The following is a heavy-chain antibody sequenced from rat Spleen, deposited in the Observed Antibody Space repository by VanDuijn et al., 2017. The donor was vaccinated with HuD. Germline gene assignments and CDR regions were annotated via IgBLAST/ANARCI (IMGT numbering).Heavy chain of an antibody. D-gene: IGHD3-1*01. J-gene: IGHJ2*01. V-gene: IGHV2-63*01. CDR1: GLSLTSYG. CDR3: TIHPRY. CDR2: MNYNGDT. Sequence: QVQLKESGPGLVQSSQNLSLTCNVSGLSLTSYGVSWVRQPPGKGLEWMGRMNYNGDTSYNSALKSRLSISRDTSKNQVFLKMNSLQTDDTGTYYCTIHPRYWGQGVMVTVSS.